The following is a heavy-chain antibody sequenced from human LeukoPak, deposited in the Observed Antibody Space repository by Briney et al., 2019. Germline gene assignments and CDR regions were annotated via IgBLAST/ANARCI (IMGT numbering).Heavy chain of an antibody. D-gene: IGHD6-13*01. CDR2: ISAYNGHT. Sequence: ASVKVSCKASGYTFTSYDINWVRQATGQGLEWMGWISAYNGHTNYAQELQGRVTMTTDTSTSTAYMELRSLRSDDTAVYYCARGGIAAAGKGYYYYYMDVWGKGTTVTISS. J-gene: IGHJ6*03. V-gene: IGHV1-18*01. CDR1: GYTFTSYD. CDR3: ARGGIAAAGKGYYYYYMDV.